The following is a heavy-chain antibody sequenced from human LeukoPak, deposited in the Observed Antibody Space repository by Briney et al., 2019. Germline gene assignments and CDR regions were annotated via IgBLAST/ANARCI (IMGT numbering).Heavy chain of an antibody. CDR1: GGSISSGGYS. CDR2: IYHSGST. J-gene: IGHJ2*01. Sequence: SQTLSLTCAVSGGSISSGGYSWSWIRQPPGKGLEWIGYIYHSGSTYYNPSLKSPVTISVDRSQNQFSLKLSSVTAADTAVYYGARGWDESGYDWHLDLWGRGTLVTVSS. CDR3: ARGWDESGYDWHLDL. D-gene: IGHD5-12*01. V-gene: IGHV4-30-2*01.